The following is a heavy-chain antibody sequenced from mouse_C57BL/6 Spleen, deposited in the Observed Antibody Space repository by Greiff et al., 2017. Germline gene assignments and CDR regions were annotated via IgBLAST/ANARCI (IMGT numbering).Heavy chain of an antibody. Sequence: EVQGVESGGGLVKPGGSLKLSCAASGFTFSSYTMSWVRQTPEKRLEWVATISGGGGNTYYPDSVRGRFTISRDNAKNTLYLQMSSLRSEDTALYYCARHEIYGSSLYWYFDVWGTGTTVTVSS. J-gene: IGHJ1*03. V-gene: IGHV5-9*01. D-gene: IGHD1-1*01. CDR2: ISGGGGNT. CDR3: ARHEIYGSSLYWYFDV. CDR1: GFTFSSYT.